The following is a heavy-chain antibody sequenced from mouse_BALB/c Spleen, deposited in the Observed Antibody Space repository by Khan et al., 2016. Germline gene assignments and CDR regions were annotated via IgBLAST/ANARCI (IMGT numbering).Heavy chain of an antibody. CDR3: ARYYRYDETMDY. J-gene: IGHJ4*01. D-gene: IGHD2-14*01. V-gene: IGHV5-6-4*01. CDR1: GFTFSSYT. Sequence: EVELMESGGGLVKPGGSLKLSCAASGFTFSSYTMSWVRQTPEKRLEWVATISSGGSYTYYPDSVKGRFTISRDNAKNTLYLHMTSLKSEDTAMYYCARYYRYDETMDYWGQGTSVTVSS. CDR2: ISSGGSYT.